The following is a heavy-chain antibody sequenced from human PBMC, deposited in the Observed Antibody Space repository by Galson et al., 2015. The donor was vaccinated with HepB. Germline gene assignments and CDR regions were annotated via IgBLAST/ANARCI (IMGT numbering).Heavy chain of an antibody. CDR2: INPSGGST. CDR1: GYTFTSYY. Sequence: SVKVSCKASGYTFTSYYMHWVRQAPGQGLEWMGIINPSGGSTSYAQKFQGRVTMTRDTSTSTAYMELSSLRSEDTAVYYCARVADIVVVPAAMRSQYFDYWGQGTLVTVSS. D-gene: IGHD2-2*01. CDR3: ARVADIVVVPAAMRSQYFDY. V-gene: IGHV1-46*01. J-gene: IGHJ4*02.